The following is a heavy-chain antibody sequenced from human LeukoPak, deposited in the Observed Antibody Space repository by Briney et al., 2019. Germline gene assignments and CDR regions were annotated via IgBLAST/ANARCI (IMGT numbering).Heavy chain of an antibody. J-gene: IGHJ4*02. D-gene: IGHD6-19*01. Sequence: GGSLRLSCAASGFTFSSYAMSWVRQAPGKGLEWVSAISGSGGSTYYADSVKGRFTISRDNFKNTLYLQMNSLRAEDAAVYYCAKAPRPGIAVAGPFDYWGQGTLVTVSS. V-gene: IGHV3-23*01. CDR1: GFTFSSYA. CDR3: AKAPRPGIAVAGPFDY. CDR2: ISGSGGST.